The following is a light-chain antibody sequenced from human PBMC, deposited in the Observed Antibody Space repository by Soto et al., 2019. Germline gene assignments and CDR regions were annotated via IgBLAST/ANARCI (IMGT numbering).Light chain of an antibody. CDR3: QTWGTGIWV. CDR2: LNSDGSH. Sequence: QPVVTQSPSASASLGASVKLTCTLSSGHSTYAIAWHQQQPEKGPRYLMNLNSDGSHSKGDGIPDRFSGSSSGTERYLTISSLQSEDEADYYCQTWGTGIWVFGGGTKSPS. J-gene: IGLJ3*02. CDR1: SGHSTYA. V-gene: IGLV4-69*01.